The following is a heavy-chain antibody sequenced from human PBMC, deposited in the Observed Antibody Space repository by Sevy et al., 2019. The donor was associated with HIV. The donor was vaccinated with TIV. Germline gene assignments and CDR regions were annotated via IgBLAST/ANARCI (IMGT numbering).Heavy chain of an antibody. CDR3: AGGDTTMITELDY. J-gene: IGHJ4*02. CDR2: VTSDGTT. V-gene: IGHV3-53*01. CDR1: GLTLTTTC. D-gene: IGHD3-16*01. Sequence: GGSLRLSCAASGLTLTTTCMSWVRQAPGKGLEWVAGVTSDGTTYSADSVRDRFTVSRDNSKNTLYLQLNSLRADDKAVFYCAGGDTTMITELDYWGQGTLVTVSS.